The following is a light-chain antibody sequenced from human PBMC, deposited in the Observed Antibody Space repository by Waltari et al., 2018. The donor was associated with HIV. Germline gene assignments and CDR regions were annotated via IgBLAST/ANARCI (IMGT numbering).Light chain of an antibody. CDR2: RAS. J-gene: IGKJ5*01. V-gene: IGKV1-5*03. CDR1: QSISYW. CDR3: QHYDTYPIS. Sequence: DIQMTQSPSTLSASVGASVTITCRASQSISYWLAWYQQIPGKAPKLLIYRASILQSGVPSRCSGSGSGTEFTLTINSLQPDDFATYYCQHYDTYPISFGQGTRLEI.